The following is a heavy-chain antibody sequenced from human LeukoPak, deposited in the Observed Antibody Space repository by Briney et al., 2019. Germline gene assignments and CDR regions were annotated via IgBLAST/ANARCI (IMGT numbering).Heavy chain of an antibody. V-gene: IGHV4-34*01. Sequence: LETLSLTCAVYGGSFSGYYWSWIRQPPGKGLEWIGEINHSGSTNYNPSLKSRVTISVDTSKNQFSLKLSSVTAADTAVYYCARGRSWSTVFKGPWGQGTLVTVSS. CDR1: GGSFSGYY. CDR3: ARGRSWSTVFKGP. J-gene: IGHJ4*02. CDR2: INHSGST. D-gene: IGHD4-11*01.